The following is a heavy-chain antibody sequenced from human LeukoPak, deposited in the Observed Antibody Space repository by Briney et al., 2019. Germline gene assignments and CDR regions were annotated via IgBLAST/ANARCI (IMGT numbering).Heavy chain of an antibody. CDR1: GFTFSSYS. D-gene: IGHD5-12*01. CDR3: ARDPYSGYDYASAEYFQH. CDR2: ISSSSSTI. Sequence: GGSLRLSCAASGFTFSSYSMNWVRQAPGKGLEWVSYISSSSSTIYYADSVKGRFTISRDNAKNSLYLQMNSLRAEDTAVYYCARDPYSGYDYASAEYFQHWGQGTLVTVSS. V-gene: IGHV3-48*01. J-gene: IGHJ1*01.